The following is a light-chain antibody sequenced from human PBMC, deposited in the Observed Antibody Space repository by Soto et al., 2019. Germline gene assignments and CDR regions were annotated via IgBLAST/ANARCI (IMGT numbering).Light chain of an antibody. CDR2: QDN. CDR1: KLGNNY. Sequence: SYELTQPPSVSVSPGQTARITCSGDKLGNNYASWYQQKAGQSPLLVIYQDNKRPSGIPERFSGSNSGNTATLTISGTQAMDEADYYCQAWDRNTGVFGGGTKVSVL. V-gene: IGLV3-1*01. CDR3: QAWDRNTGV. J-gene: IGLJ3*02.